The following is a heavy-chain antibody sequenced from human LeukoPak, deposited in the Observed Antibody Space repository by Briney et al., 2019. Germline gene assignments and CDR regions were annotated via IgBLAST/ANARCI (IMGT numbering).Heavy chain of an antibody. CDR2: IYPNSGGT. J-gene: IGHJ4*02. D-gene: IGHD3-3*01. V-gene: IGHV1-2*02. CDR3: ARDWSVGIRDDY. Sequence: AASVRVSCKASGYTFTAYYMHWVRQAPGQGLEWMGWIYPNSGGTNYARKFRGRVTMTRDTSIRTVYMELSRLRSDGTAVYYCARDWSVGIRDDYCGQGALVTDSS. CDR1: GYTFTAYY.